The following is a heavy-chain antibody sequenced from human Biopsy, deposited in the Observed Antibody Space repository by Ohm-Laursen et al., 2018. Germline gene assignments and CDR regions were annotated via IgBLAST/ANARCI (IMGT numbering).Heavy chain of an antibody. D-gene: IGHD6-19*01. V-gene: IGHV4-61*01. CDR2: IYSGGNT. J-gene: IGHJ4*02. Sequence: SETLSLTCTVSGDSLTSGSENWSWIRQSPGQGLEYIGFIYSGGNTNYNPSLKNRVTMSVDTSKNQFSLKLSSVIAADTAVYYCARGRRTSGWPYFANWGQGTLVIVSS. CDR3: ARGRRTSGWPYFAN. CDR1: GDSLTSGSEN.